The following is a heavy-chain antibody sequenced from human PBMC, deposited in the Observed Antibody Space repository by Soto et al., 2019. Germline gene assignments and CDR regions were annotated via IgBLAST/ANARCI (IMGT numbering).Heavy chain of an antibody. D-gene: IGHD4-17*01. Sequence: GESLKISCKGSGYSFTSYWISWVRQMPGKGLEWMGRIDPSDSYTNYSPSFQGHVTISAGKSISTAYLQWSSLKASDTAMYYCARHPTSTVVTSYYYGMDVWGQGTTVTVSS. CDR2: IDPSDSYT. CDR1: GYSFTSYW. V-gene: IGHV5-10-1*01. J-gene: IGHJ6*02. CDR3: ARHPTSTVVTSYYYGMDV.